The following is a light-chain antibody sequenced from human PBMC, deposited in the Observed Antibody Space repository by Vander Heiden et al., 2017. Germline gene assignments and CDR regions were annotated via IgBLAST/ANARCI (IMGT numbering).Light chain of an antibody. CDR1: QSVLYSSNNENY. V-gene: IGKV4-1*01. CDR3: QQYYSTPIS. J-gene: IGKJ5*01. CDR2: WAS. Sequence: DIVMTQSPDSLAVPLCERATINCKSSQSVLYSSNNENYLAWYQQKSGQPPKLLIYWASTRESGVPDRFSGSGSGTDFTLTISSLQAEDVAVYYCQQYYSTPISFGQGTRLEIK.